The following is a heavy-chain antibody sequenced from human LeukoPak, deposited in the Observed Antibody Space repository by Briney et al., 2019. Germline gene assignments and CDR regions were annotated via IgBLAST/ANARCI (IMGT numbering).Heavy chain of an antibody. CDR2: MSNSGENT. V-gene: IGHV3-33*05. CDR1: GFTFSSYS. CDR3: ARDLMGFDY. Sequence: GGSLTLSCAASGFTFSSYSMQWVRQTPGKGLEWVGIMSNSGENTFYGEAVKGRFTISRDNSKNTLYLQMNSLRAEDTAVYYCARDLMGFDYWGQGTLVTVSS. J-gene: IGHJ4*02.